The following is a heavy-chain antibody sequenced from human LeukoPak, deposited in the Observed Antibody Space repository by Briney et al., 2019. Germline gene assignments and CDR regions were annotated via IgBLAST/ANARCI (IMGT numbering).Heavy chain of an antibody. J-gene: IGHJ5*02. D-gene: IGHD3-22*01. V-gene: IGHV4-59*01. CDR1: GGSISSYY. CDR2: IYCSGST. Sequence: SETLSLTCTVSGGSISSYYWSWIRQPPGKGLEWIGYIYCSGSTNYNPSLKSRVTISVDTSKNQFSLKLSSVTAADTAVHYCAGGTMIVVGTAGGFDPWGQGTLVTVSS. CDR3: AGGTMIVVGTAGGFDP.